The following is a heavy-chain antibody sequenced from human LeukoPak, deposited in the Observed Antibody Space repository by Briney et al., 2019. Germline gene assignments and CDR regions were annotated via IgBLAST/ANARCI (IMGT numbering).Heavy chain of an antibody. CDR1: GDSINNYY. CDR3: ASRIPTSAHFDY. J-gene: IGHJ4*02. Sequence: SETLSLTCTVSGDSINNYYWSWIRQPPGKGLEWIGNINYSGSTNSNPSLKSRATISVDMSRKHFFLDLSSVTAADTAVYYCASRIPTSAHFDYWGQGTLVTVSS. V-gene: IGHV4-59*01. CDR2: INYSGST. D-gene: IGHD2-2*02.